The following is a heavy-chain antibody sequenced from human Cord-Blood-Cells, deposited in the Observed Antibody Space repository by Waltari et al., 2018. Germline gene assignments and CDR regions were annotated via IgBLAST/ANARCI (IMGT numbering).Heavy chain of an antibody. CDR3: ARGPSMRVRLYYYYYMDV. D-gene: IGHD2-2*01. J-gene: IGHJ6*03. V-gene: IGHV4-34*01. CDR1: GGSFSGYY. Sequence: AGLLKPSETLSLTCAVYGGSFSGYYWSWIRQPPGKGLEWIGEINHSGSTNYNPSLKSRVTISVDTSKNQFSLKLSSVTAADTAVYYCARGPSMRVRLYYYYYMDVWGKGTTVTVSS. CDR2: INHSGST.